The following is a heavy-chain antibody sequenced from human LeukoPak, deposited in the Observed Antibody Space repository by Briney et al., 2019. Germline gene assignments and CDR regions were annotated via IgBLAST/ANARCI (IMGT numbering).Heavy chain of an antibody. CDR3: ARSPDSDRLDC. V-gene: IGHV4-59*01. D-gene: IGHD3-22*01. CDR1: GGSISSYY. CDR2: ILYSGKT. J-gene: IGHJ4*02. Sequence: SETLSLTCTVSGGSISSYYWSWIRQPPGKGLEWIGNILYSGKTHYNPSLKSRVTISGDTSKNQFSLKLSSVTAADTAVYYCARSPDSDRLDCWGQGTLVTVSS.